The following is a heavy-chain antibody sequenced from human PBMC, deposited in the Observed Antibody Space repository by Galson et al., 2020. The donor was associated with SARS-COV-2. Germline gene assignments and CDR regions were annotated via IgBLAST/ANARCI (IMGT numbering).Heavy chain of an antibody. CDR2: VSYSGGA. CDR3: ASLNPYRN. J-gene: IGHJ4*02. CDR1: GASISSYY. D-gene: IGHD3-16*02. V-gene: IGHV4-59*01. Sequence: SQTLSLTCTVSGASISSYYWSWIRQPPGKGLEWIGFVSYSGGANSNPSLKSRVTISVDTSKNQFSLKLTSVTTADTAVYYCASLNPYRNWGQGTLVTVSS.